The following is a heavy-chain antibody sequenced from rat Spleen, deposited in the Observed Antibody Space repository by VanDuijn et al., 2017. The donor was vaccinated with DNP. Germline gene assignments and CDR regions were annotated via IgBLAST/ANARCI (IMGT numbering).Heavy chain of an antibody. CDR2: ISYSGST. Sequence: VQLKESGPGLVQPSQTLFLTCTVSGISLTSNSVSWVRQPPGNKMEWMGYISYSGSTGYNPSLKSRISITRDTSKRQFFLQLNSVTTEDTATYYCARLGRTLMVSISTGFDYWGQGVMVTVSS. V-gene: IGHV3-1*01. CDR3: ARLGRTLMVSISTGFDY. J-gene: IGHJ2*01. D-gene: IGHD1-12*03. CDR1: GISLTSNS.